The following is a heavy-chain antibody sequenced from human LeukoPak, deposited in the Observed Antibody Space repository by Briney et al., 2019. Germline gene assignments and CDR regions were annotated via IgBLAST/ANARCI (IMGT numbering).Heavy chain of an antibody. J-gene: IGHJ4*02. CDR3: AKDRKLIATAGTS. V-gene: IGHV3-30*18. Sequence: PGRSLRLSCAASGFTFRNYGMHWVRQAPGEGLEWVAVMSYDGSNKYYADSVKGRFTISRDNSKNTLYLQMNSLRAEDTAVYYCAKDRKLIATAGTSWGQGTLVTVSS. D-gene: IGHD6-13*01. CDR1: GFTFRNYG. CDR2: MSYDGSNK.